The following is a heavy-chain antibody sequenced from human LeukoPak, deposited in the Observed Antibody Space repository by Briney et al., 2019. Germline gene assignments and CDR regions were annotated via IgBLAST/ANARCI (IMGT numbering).Heavy chain of an antibody. CDR3: ARGLGSGWYGDLYYYYMDV. Sequence: SETLSLTCTVSGGSISGHYWTWIRQPPGKGLEWIGYIYDIGSTTYNPSLKSRVTISVDTSKNQFSLKLSSVTAADTAVYYCARGLGSGWYGDLYYYYMDVWGKGTTVTISS. D-gene: IGHD6-19*01. V-gene: IGHV4-59*11. J-gene: IGHJ6*03. CDR1: GGSISGHY. CDR2: IYDIGST.